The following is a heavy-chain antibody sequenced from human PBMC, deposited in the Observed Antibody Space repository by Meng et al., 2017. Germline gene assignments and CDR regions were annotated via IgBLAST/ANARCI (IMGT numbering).Heavy chain of an antibody. Sequence: SETLSLTCTVSGGSISSYYWSWIRQPPGKGLEWIGYIYYSGSTNYNPSLKSRVTISVDTSKNQFSLKLSSVTAADTAVYYCAREPYCSGGSCYPDYWGQGTLVT. J-gene: IGHJ4*02. CDR2: IYYSGST. CDR3: AREPYCSGGSCYPDY. D-gene: IGHD2-15*01. V-gene: IGHV4-59*01. CDR1: GGSISSYY.